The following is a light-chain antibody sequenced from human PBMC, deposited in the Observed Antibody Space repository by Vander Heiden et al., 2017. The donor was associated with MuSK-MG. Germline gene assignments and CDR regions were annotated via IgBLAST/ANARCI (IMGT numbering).Light chain of an antibody. CDR2: DTN. CDR1: QSVTSY. CDR3: QLRSSGHRGLCT. V-gene: IGKV3-11*01. J-gene: IGKJ3*01. Sequence: EIVLTQSPATVSLSPGDRATLSCRASQSVTSYVAWYQQRPGKAARLLIYDTNNRATGIPSRFSGRGCGKDFTLTTSSLDPDDFAVYYCQLRSSGHRGLCTFGHGTKVDIK.